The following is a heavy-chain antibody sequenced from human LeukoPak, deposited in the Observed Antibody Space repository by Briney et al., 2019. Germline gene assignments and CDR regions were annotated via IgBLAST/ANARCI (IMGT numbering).Heavy chain of an antibody. Sequence: SETLSLTCAVYGGSFSGYYWSWIRQPPGKGLEWIGEINHSGSTNYNPSLKSRVTVSVDTSKNQFSLKLSSVTAADTALYYCASMVRGTDAFHYWGQGTLVTVSS. CDR2: INHSGST. CDR3: ASMVRGTDAFHY. CDR1: GGSFSGYY. D-gene: IGHD3-10*01. V-gene: IGHV4-34*01. J-gene: IGHJ4*02.